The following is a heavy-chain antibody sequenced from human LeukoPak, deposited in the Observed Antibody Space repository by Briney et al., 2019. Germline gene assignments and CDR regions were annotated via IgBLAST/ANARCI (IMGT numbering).Heavy chain of an antibody. CDR3: ARGLRGRYSSSHNLDY. V-gene: IGHV4-34*01. CDR1: GGSISSYY. CDR2: INHSGST. J-gene: IGHJ4*02. Sequence: SETLSLTCTVSGGSISSYYWSWIRQPPGKGLEWIGEINHSGSTNYNPSLKSRVTISVDTSKNQFSLKLSSVTAADTAVYYCARGLRGRYSSSHNLDYWGQGTLVTVSS. D-gene: IGHD6-13*01.